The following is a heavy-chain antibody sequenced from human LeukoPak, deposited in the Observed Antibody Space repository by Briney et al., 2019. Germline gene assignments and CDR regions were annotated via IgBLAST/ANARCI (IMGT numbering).Heavy chain of an antibody. D-gene: IGHD3-16*02. Sequence: ASVKVSCKASGGTFSSYAISWVRQAPGQGLEWMGRIIPILGIANYAQKFQGRVTITTDESTSTAYMELSSLRSEDTAVYYCARDLTRYYDYVWGSYRLDYWGQGTLVTVSS. CDR1: GGTFSSYA. CDR2: IIPILGIA. J-gene: IGHJ4*02. CDR3: ARDLTRYYDYVWGSYRLDY. V-gene: IGHV1-69*04.